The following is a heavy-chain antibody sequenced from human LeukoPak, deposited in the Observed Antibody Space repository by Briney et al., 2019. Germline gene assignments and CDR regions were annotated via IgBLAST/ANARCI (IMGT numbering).Heavy chain of an antibody. CDR3: ARGYYDFWSGIYIVIVELMGY. Sequence: GASVKVSCKASGYTFTGYYIHWVRQAPGQGLEWMGRINPNSGGTNYAQKFQGRATMTRDTSISAAYMELSRLRSDDTAVYYCARGYYDFWSGIYIVIVELMGYWGQGTLVTVSS. D-gene: IGHD3-3*01. CDR1: GYTFTGYY. V-gene: IGHV1-2*06. CDR2: INPNSGGT. J-gene: IGHJ4*02.